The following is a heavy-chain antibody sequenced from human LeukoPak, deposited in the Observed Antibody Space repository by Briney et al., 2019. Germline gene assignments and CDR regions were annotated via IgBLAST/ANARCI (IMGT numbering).Heavy chain of an antibody. Sequence: GGSLRLSCAASGFIFSRYWMHWVRQAPGKGLVWVAQVNNDGTGTNYADSVKGRFNMSRDNAKNTLYLQKNSLRAEDTAVYYCARGGIGGATPDYWGQGALVTVSS. CDR2: VNNDGTGT. D-gene: IGHD1-26*01. J-gene: IGHJ4*02. CDR3: ARGGIGGATPDY. V-gene: IGHV3-74*01. CDR1: GFIFSRYW.